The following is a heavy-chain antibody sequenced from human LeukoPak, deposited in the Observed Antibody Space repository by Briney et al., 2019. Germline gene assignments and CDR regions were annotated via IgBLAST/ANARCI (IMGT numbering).Heavy chain of an antibody. CDR1: GFIFSSSG. CDR2: IRYDGSYN. D-gene: IGHD4-17*01. CDR3: AKAMTTVTPFDY. J-gene: IGHJ4*02. V-gene: IGHV3-30*02. Sequence: GGSLRLSCAASGFIFSSSGMHWVRQAPGKGLEWVAFIRYDGSYNYYADSVKGRFTISRDSSKKTLYLQMNSPRVEDTAVYYCAKAMTTVTPFDYWGQGTLVTVSS.